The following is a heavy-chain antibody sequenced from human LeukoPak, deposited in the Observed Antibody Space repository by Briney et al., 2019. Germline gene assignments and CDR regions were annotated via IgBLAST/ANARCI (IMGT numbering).Heavy chain of an antibody. D-gene: IGHD6-19*01. J-gene: IGHJ4*02. V-gene: IGHV4-34*01. CDR3: ARGRIAMGPFFDY. CDR1: GGSFSGYY. Sequence: KPSETLSLTCAVYGGSFSGYYWSWIRQPPGKGLEWIGEINHSGSTNYNPSLKSRVTISIDTSKNQFSLKLTSVTAADTAVYFCARGRIAMGPFFDYWGQGTLVTVSS. CDR2: INHSGST.